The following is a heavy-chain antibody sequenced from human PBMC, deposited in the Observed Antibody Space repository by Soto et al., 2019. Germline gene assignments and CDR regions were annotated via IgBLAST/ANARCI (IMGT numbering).Heavy chain of an antibody. D-gene: IGHD3-9*01. V-gene: IGHV4-34*01. CDR3: ARMRNILTGYYMAYYFDY. J-gene: IGHJ4*02. Sequence: LSLTCAVYGGSFSGYYWSWIRQPPGKGLEWIGEINRSGSTNYNPSLKSRVTISVDTSKNQFSLKLSSVTAADTAVYYCARMRNILTGYYMAYYFDYWDQG. CDR1: GGSFSGYY. CDR2: INRSGST.